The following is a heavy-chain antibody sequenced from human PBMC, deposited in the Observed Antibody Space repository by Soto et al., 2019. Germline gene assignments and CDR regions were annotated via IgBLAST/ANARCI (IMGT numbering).Heavy chain of an antibody. CDR2: IYYSGST. D-gene: IGHD1-26*01. CDR1: GGSISSGGYY. Sequence: QVQLQESGPGLVKPSQTLSLTCTVSGGSISSGGYYWSWIRQHPGKGLEWIGYIYYSGSTYYNPSLKSRVTISVATSKNQFSLKLSAVTAADTAVYYCAREGGIVGATAADYWGQGTLVTVSS. V-gene: IGHV4-31*03. J-gene: IGHJ4*02. CDR3: AREGGIVGATAADY.